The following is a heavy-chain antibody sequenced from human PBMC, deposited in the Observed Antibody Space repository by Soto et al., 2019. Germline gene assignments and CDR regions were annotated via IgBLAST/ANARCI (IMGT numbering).Heavy chain of an antibody. J-gene: IGHJ4*02. D-gene: IGHD3-22*01. V-gene: IGHV1-46*01. CDR1: GYTFTSYY. Sequence: ASVKVSCKASGYTFTSYYMHWVRQAPGQGLEWMGIINPSGGSTSYAQKFQGRVTMTRDTSTSTVYMELSSLRSEDTAVYYCARDRDSSDFGPFDFDYWGQGTLVTVSS. CDR2: INPSGGST. CDR3: ARDRDSSDFGPFDFDY.